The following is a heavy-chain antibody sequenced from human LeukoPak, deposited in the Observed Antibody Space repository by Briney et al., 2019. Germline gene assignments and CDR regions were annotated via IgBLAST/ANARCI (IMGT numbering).Heavy chain of an antibody. Sequence: SETLSLTCAVYGGSFSGYYWSWIRQPPGKGLEWIGEINHSGSTNYNPSLKSRVTISVDTSKNQFSLKLSSVTAADTAVYYCARGSSWYYFDYWGQGTLVTVSS. CDR1: GGSFSGYY. CDR3: ARGSSWYYFDY. CDR2: INHSGST. J-gene: IGHJ4*02. V-gene: IGHV4-34*01. D-gene: IGHD6-13*01.